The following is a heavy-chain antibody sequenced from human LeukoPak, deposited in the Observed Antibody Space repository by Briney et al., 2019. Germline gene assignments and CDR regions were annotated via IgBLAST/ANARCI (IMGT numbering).Heavy chain of an antibody. CDR1: GGSISSGGYY. Sequence: SETLSLTCTVSGGSISSGGYYWSWIRQPPGKGLEWIGYIYHSGSTYYNPSLKSRVTISVDRSKNQFSLKLSSVTAADTAVYYCARDAIAFDYWGQGTLVTVSS. CDR2: IYHSGST. V-gene: IGHV4-30-2*01. J-gene: IGHJ4*02. D-gene: IGHD6-13*01. CDR3: ARDAIAFDY.